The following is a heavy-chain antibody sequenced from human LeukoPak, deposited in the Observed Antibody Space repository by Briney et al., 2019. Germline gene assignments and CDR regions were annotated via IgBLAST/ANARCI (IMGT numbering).Heavy chain of an antibody. CDR2: VYPGDSDT. D-gene: IGHD6-13*01. Sequence: GESLKISRKASGYSFTNYWIGWVRQMPGKGLEWMGIVYPGDSDTKYSPSFQGQVTISADKSISTAYLQWSSLKASDTAMYYCARPSITYSSSWYGEFYFDYWGQGTLVTVSS. CDR1: GYSFTNYW. V-gene: IGHV5-51*01. CDR3: ARPSITYSSSWYGEFYFDY. J-gene: IGHJ4*02.